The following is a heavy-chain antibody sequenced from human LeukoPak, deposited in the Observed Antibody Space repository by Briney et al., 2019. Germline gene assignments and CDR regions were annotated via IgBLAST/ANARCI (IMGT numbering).Heavy chain of an antibody. D-gene: IGHD3-3*01. V-gene: IGHV3-30*03. J-gene: IGHJ4*02. Sequence: GRSLRLSCAASGFTFSSYGMHWVSQAPGKGLEWVAVISYDGSNKYYADSVKGRFTISRDNSKNTLYLQMNSLRAEDTAVYYCATGFWSGYSIYWGQGTLVTVSS. CDR2: ISYDGSNK. CDR1: GFTFSSYG. CDR3: ATGFWSGYSIY.